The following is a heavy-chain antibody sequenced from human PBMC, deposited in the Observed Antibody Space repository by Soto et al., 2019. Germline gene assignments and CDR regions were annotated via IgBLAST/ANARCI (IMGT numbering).Heavy chain of an antibody. CDR3: ARQQWLYYYYGMDV. V-gene: IGHV1-18*01. Sequence: QVQLVQSGAEVKKPGASVKVSCKASGYTFTTYGISWVRQAPGQGLEWMGWISAYNGNTNYAQKIQGRVTMTTDTSTSTAYMELRSRRSDDTAGYYCARQQWLYYYYGMDVWGQGTTVTVSS. D-gene: IGHD6-19*01. CDR1: GYTFTTYG. CDR2: ISAYNGNT. J-gene: IGHJ6*02.